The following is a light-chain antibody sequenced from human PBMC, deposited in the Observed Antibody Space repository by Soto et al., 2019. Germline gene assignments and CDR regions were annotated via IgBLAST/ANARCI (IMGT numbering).Light chain of an antibody. CDR3: SSYTSISSWV. CDR1: SIDVGAYNY. Sequence: QSALTQRASMSGSPGQSITISCTGTSIDVGAYNYVSWYQQHPGRAPKVMIYEVSNRPSGVSNRFSGSKSVNTASLTISGLQAEDEADYYCSSYTSISSWVFGAGTKVTVL. J-gene: IGLJ3*02. V-gene: IGLV2-14*01. CDR2: EVS.